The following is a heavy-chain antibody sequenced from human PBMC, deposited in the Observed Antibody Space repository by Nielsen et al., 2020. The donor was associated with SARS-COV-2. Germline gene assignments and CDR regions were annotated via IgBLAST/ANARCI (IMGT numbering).Heavy chain of an antibody. D-gene: IGHD2-15*01. CDR2: IHHTGGT. CDR3: ARLEGVVEAFDS. CDR1: GGSLSGSY. Sequence: SETLSLTCAVYGGSLSGSYWSWIRQSPGRGLEWIGEIHHTGGTNFNPSLKSRVTISVDTSKSQFFLKLSSVTAADTAVYYCARLEGVVEAFDSWGQGTLVTVSS. J-gene: IGHJ4*02. V-gene: IGHV4-34*01.